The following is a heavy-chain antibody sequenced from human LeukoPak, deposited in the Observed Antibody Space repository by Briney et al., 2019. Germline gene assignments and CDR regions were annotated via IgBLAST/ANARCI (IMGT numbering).Heavy chain of an antibody. V-gene: IGHV4-59*08. CDR1: GGSISNYY. CDR2: IYYSGST. CDR3: ARQSLAIFRGGPFDY. D-gene: IGHD3-3*01. J-gene: IGHJ4*02. Sequence: SETLSLTCTVSGGSISNYYWSWIRQPPGKGLEWIGYIYYSGSTNYNPSLKSRVTISVDTSKNQFSLKLSSVTAADTAVYYCARQSLAIFRGGPFDYWGQGTLVTVSS.